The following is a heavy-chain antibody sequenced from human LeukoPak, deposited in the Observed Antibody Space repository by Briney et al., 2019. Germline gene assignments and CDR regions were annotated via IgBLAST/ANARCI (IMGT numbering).Heavy chain of an antibody. CDR3: VRGVFYMDV. J-gene: IGHJ6*03. CDR1: GFTFSSYW. V-gene: IGHV3-74*01. D-gene: IGHD6-6*01. CDR2: INIDGSNT. Sequence: PGGSLRLSCAASGFTFSSYWMHWVRQAPGKGLVWVSRINIDGSNTNYADSVKGRFTISRDNAKNTLSLQMNGLRAEDTAVYYCVRGVFYMDVWGKGTTVTVSS.